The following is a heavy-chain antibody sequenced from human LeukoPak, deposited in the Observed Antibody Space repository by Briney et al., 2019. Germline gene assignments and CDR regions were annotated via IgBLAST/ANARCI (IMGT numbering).Heavy chain of an antibody. CDR3: ASTKGVTTSADYYYYGMDV. CDR1: GGSLSTYY. J-gene: IGHJ6*02. D-gene: IGHD4-17*01. Sequence: PSETLSLTCTVSGGSLSTYYWSWIRQPPGKGLEWIGYIYYSGNSNYNPSLKSRVTMSLDTSKNQFSLKLSSVTAADTAVYYCASTKGVTTSADYYYYGMDVWGQGTTVTVSS. V-gene: IGHV4-59*01. CDR2: IYYSGNS.